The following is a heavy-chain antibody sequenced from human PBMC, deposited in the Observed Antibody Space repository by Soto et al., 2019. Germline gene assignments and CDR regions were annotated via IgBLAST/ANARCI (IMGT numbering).Heavy chain of an antibody. V-gene: IGHV1-69*13. CDR2: IIPIFGTA. J-gene: IGHJ3*02. CDR1: GGTFSSYA. D-gene: IGHD6-25*01. Sequence: SVKVSCKASGGTFSSYAISWVRQAPGQGLEWMGGIIPIFGTANYAQKFQGRVTITADESTSTAYMELSSLRSEDTAVYYCAREIAAGGDDAFDTWGQGTMVTVSS. CDR3: AREIAAGGDDAFDT.